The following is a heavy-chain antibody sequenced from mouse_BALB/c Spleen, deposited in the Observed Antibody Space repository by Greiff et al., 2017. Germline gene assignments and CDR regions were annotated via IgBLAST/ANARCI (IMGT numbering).Heavy chain of an antibody. CDR1: GYTFTSYW. CDR2: INPSNGRT. D-gene: IGHD2-3*01. J-gene: IGHJ2*01. V-gene: IGHV1S81*02. Sequence: VKLQQPGAELVKPGASVKLSCKASGYTFTSYWMHWVKQRPGQGLEWIGEINPSNGRTNYNEKFKSKATLTVDKSSSTAYMQLSSLTSEDSAVYYCARSGTEDGFDYWGQGTTLTVSS. CDR3: ARSGTEDGFDY.